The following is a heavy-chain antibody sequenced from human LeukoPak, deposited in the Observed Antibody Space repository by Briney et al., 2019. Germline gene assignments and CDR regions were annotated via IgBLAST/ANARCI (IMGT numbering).Heavy chain of an antibody. CDR3: ARDSSYCSGGSCYPRDY. V-gene: IGHV1-2*02. CDR2: INPNSGGT. J-gene: IGHJ4*02. CDR1: GYTFTGYY. Sequence: ASVKVSCKASGYTFTGYYMHWVRQAPGQGLEWMGWINPNSGGTNYAQKFQGRVTMTRDTSISTAYMELSRLRSDDTAVYYCARDSSYCSGGSCYPRDYRGQGTLVTVSS. D-gene: IGHD2-15*01.